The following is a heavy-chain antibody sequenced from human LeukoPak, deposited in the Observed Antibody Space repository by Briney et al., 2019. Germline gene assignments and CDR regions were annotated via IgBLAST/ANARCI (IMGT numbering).Heavy chain of an antibody. V-gene: IGHV1-2*02. Sequence: ASVKVSCKASGYTFTGYYMHWVRQAPGQGLEWMGWINPNSGGTNYAQKFQGRVTMTRDTSISTAYMELSRLKSGDTAVYYCATYSGSNQSAYWGQGTLVTVSS. J-gene: IGHJ4*02. CDR2: INPNSGGT. CDR3: ATYSGSNQSAY. D-gene: IGHD1-26*01. CDR1: GYTFTGYY.